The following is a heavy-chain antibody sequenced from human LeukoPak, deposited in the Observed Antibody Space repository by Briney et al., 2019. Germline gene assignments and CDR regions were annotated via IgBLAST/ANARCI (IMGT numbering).Heavy chain of an antibody. CDR1: GGTFSSYA. CDR3: ARASYDSSGYYYY. Sequence: GASVKVSCKASGGTFSSYAISWVRQAPGQGLEWMGRIIPILGIANYAQKFQGRVTITADKSTSTAYMELSSLRSEDTAVYYCARASYDSSGYYYYWGQGTLVTVSS. CDR2: IIPILGIA. V-gene: IGHV1-69*04. D-gene: IGHD3-22*01. J-gene: IGHJ4*02.